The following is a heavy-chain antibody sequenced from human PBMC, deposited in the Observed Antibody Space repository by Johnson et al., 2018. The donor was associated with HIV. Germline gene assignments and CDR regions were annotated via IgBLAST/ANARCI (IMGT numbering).Heavy chain of an antibody. J-gene: IGHJ3*02. D-gene: IGHD3-3*01. CDR1: GFTFSSYW. CDR2: INSDGSST. V-gene: IGHV3-74*01. CDR3: ARDPQFGAFDI. Sequence: VQVVESGGGLVQPGGSLRLSCAASGFTFSSYWMHWVRQAPGKGLVWVSRINSDGSSTSYADSVKGRFTISRDNSKKTLYLQMNSLRAEDTAVYYCARDPQFGAFDIWGQGTMVTVSS.